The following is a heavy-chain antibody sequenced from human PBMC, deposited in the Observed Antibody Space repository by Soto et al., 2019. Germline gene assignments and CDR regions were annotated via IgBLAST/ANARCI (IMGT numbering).Heavy chain of an antibody. D-gene: IGHD3-10*01. CDR3: ARQGFGTIHGLVDV. CDR1: GGSIGSYH. J-gene: IGHJ6*02. V-gene: IGHV4-59*08. Sequence: QVPVQESGPGLVKPSETLSLTCTVSGGSIGSYHWSWFRLPPGKGLEWIGYAYSNGGTSYNTSLKSRNTISIVASKSQFSRKVNSVTAADTAVYYCARQGFGTIHGLVDVWGQGTTVTVSS. CDR2: AYSNGGT.